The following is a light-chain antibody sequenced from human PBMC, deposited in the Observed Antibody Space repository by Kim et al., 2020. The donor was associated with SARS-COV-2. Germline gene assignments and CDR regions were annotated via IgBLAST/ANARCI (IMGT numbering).Light chain of an antibody. CDR2: DAS. V-gene: IGKV1-33*01. CDR1: QDITDY. Sequence: DIQMTQSPSSLSASVRDRVTITCQASQDITDYLNWYQQKPGKAPKLLIYDASRLDTGVPSRFSGSGSGTHFTFAISSLQPEDIATYYCQQYDDLPITFGPGTRLEIK. J-gene: IGKJ5*01. CDR3: QQYDDLPIT.